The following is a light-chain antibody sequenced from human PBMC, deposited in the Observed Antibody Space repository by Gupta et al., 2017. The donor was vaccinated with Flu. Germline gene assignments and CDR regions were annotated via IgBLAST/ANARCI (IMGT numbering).Light chain of an antibody. CDR3: QTWGTGFWV. Sequence: QLVLPQSPSASASLGASVKLTCTLSSGHSSYAIAWHQQQPEKGPRYLMKLNSDGSHSKGDGIPDRFSGSSSGAERYLTISSLQSEDEADYYCQTWGTGFWVFGGGTKLTVL. V-gene: IGLV4-69*01. CDR1: SGHSSYA. CDR2: LNSDGSH. J-gene: IGLJ3*02.